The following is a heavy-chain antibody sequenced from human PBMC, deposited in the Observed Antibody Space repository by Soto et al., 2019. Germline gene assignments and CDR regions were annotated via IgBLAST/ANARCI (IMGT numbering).Heavy chain of an antibody. CDR3: ARHVMGAVLDY. Sequence: SETLSLTCTVSGGSISSYYWSWIRQPPGKGLEWIGYIYYSGSTNYNPSLKSRVTISVDTSKNQFSLKLSSVTAADTAVYYCARHVMGAVLDYWGQGTLLTVSS. V-gene: IGHV4-59*08. CDR1: GGSISSYY. CDR2: IYYSGST. J-gene: IGHJ4*02.